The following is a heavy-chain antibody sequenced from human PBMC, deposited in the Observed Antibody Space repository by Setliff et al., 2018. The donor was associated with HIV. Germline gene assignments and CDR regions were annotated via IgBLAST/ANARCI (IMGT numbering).Heavy chain of an antibody. CDR3: ARLEDQLGPGWFAP. D-gene: IGHD1-1*01. CDR1: GDSISSEGSF. V-gene: IGHV4-31*03. CDR2: ISHSGNT. J-gene: IGHJ5*02. Sequence: PSETLSLTCSVSGDSISSEGSFWSWVRQYPGKGLELIGYISHSGNTYYTPSLESRITLSVDTSKNQFSLKVNSVTAADTAVYYCARLEDQLGPGWFAPWGQGTLVTVSS.